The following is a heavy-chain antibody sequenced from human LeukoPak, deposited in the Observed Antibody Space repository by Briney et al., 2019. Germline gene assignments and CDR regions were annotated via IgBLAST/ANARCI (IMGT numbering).Heavy chain of an antibody. V-gene: IGHV4-4*07. CDR2: IYPSGST. D-gene: IGHD5-18*01. CDR1: GGSISNKY. CDR3: ARGGYSWGY. J-gene: IGHJ4*02. Sequence: SETLSLTCTVSGGSISNKYWSWIRQPAGKGLEWIGRIYPSGSTTYNPSLKSRVTISVDTSKNQFSLKLTSLTAADTAVYYCARGGYSWGYWGQGILVTVSS.